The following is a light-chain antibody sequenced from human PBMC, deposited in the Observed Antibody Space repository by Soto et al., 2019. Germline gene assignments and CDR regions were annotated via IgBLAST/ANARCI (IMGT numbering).Light chain of an antibody. V-gene: IGKV3-15*01. CDR1: QSVSIN. CDR2: GAS. Sequence: EIVMTQSPATLSVSPGERATLSCRASQSVSINLAWYQQKPGQAPRLLIYGASTRATGIPARFSGSGSGTEFNLTISSLQSEDFAGYYCQQYSTWPYTFGKGTKLEIK. J-gene: IGKJ2*01. CDR3: QQYSTWPYT.